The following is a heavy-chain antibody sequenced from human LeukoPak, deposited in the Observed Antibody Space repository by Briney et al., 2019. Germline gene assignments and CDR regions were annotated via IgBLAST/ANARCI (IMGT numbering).Heavy chain of an antibody. V-gene: IGHV1-69*13. CDR3: ARGRGTGVDYYYYMDV. CDR2: IIPMFRTA. J-gene: IGHJ6*03. D-gene: IGHD7-27*01. CDR1: GGIFNSKA. Sequence: SVKVSCKASGGIFNSKALSWVRQAPGQGLEWMGGIIPMFRTANYGQKFQSRVTITADDSTSTAYMELANLTSEDTAVYYCARGRGTGVDYYYYMDVWGKGTTVTVSS.